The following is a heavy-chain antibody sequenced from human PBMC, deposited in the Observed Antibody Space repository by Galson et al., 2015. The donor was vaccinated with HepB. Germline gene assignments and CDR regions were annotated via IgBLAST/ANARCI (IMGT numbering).Heavy chain of an antibody. CDR1: GFTFNKYP. CDR2: IIDSGLTT. CDR3: ARDLRADY. J-gene: IGHJ4*02. V-gene: IGHV3-23*01. Sequence: SLRLSCAASGFTFNKYPMCWVRQAPGKGLEWVSGIIDSGLTTYYADSVKGRFTISRDNYKNTLFLQMNSLRDEDTAVYYCARDLRADYWGQGALVTVSS.